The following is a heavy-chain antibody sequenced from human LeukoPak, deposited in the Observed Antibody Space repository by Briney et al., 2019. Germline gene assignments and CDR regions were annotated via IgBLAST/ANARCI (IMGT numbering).Heavy chain of an antibody. J-gene: IGHJ4*02. CDR2: ISDGAGGRT. V-gene: IGHV3-23*01. Sequence: PGGSLRLSWAASGFSFSNYCMNWVRQAPGKWLGWVSAISDGAGGRTYYTASVKGRFTISRDNSKNTLSLQLYSLRAEDTAVSYCAKEDVDTSFDYWGQGTLVTASS. CDR1: GFSFSNYC. D-gene: IGHD5-18*01. CDR3: AKEDVDTSFDY.